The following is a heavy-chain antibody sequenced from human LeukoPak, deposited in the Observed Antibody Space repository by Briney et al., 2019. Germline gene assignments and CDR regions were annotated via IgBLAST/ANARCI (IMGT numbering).Heavy chain of an antibody. CDR2: IYYSGNT. CDR3: ARHNYYDSSGYYPLGY. CDR1: GGSVSGYY. Sequence: PSETLSLTCTVSGGSVSGYYWSWIRQPPGKGLEWIGYIYYSGNTQYNPSLKSRVTMPVDTSKNQFSLRLSSVTAADTAVYYCARHNYYDSSGYYPLGYWGQGTLVTVSS. V-gene: IGHV4-59*08. D-gene: IGHD3-22*01. J-gene: IGHJ4*02.